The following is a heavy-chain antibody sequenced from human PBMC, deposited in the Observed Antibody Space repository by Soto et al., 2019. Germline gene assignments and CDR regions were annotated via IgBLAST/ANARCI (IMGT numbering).Heavy chain of an antibody. V-gene: IGHV3-30*18. Sequence: PGGSLRVSCAASGFTFSSYGMHWVRQAPGKGLEWVAVISYDGSNKYYADSVKGRFTVSRDNSKNTLYLQMNSLRAEDTAVYYCAKDGGYCSGVSCDSGRIDPWGQVTRVTVS. D-gene: IGHD2-15*01. J-gene: IGHJ5*02. CDR3: AKDGGYCSGVSCDSGRIDP. CDR1: GFTFSSYG. CDR2: ISYDGSNK.